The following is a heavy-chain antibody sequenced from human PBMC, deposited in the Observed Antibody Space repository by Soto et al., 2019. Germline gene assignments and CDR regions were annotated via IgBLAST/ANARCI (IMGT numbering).Heavy chain of an antibody. Sequence: SETLYLSCTVSGYSISSGSYWGWIRQPPGKGPEWIASIYHGGTTFYNPSLKSRVTVSVDKSNNQFSLKLRSVTAADTAVYYCAKSYVMVVAGSTFDYCCHGXPVTVYS. D-gene: IGHD6-19*01. CDR3: AKSYVMVVAGSTFDY. CDR2: IYHGGTT. J-gene: IGHJ4*01. V-gene: IGHV4-38-2*02. CDR1: GYSISSGSY.